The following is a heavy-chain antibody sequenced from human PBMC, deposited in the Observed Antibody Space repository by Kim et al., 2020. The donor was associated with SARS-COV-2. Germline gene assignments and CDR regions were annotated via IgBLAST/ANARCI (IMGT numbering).Heavy chain of an antibody. CDR3: ARDHPYCGGDCSRLEY. CDR2: INTDGRST. J-gene: IGHJ4*02. D-gene: IGHD2-21*02. Sequence: GGSLRLSCAASGFTLSSYWMHWVRQAPGKGLVWVSRINTDGRSTTYADSVKGRFTISRDNAKNTLYLQMNSLRAEDTAVYFCARDHPYCGGDCSRLEYWGQGTLVTVSS. CDR1: GFTLSSYW. V-gene: IGHV3-74*01.